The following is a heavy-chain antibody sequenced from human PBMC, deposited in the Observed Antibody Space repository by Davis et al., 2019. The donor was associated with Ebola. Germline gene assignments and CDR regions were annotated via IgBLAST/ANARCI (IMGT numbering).Heavy chain of an antibody. CDR2: IIPIFGTA. CDR1: GGTFSSYA. D-gene: IGHD1-26*01. V-gene: IGHV1-69*05. J-gene: IGHJ4*02. CDR3: ARAPRWELPDY. Sequence: AASVKVSCKASGGTFSSYAISWVRQAPGQGLEWMGGIIPIFGTANYAQKFQGWVTMTRDTSISTAYMDLSRLRSDDTAVYYCARAPRWELPDYWGQGTLVTVSS.